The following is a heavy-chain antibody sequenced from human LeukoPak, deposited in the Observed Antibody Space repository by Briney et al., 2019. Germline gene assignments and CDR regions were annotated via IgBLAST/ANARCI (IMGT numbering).Heavy chain of an antibody. CDR1: GFTFSSYW. CDR2: ISGDGGST. CDR3: AKDGRWLQLAY. D-gene: IGHD5-24*01. V-gene: IGHV3-43*02. J-gene: IGHJ4*02. Sequence: PGGSLRLSCAASGFTFSSYWMSWVRQAPGKGLEWVSLISGDGGSTYYADSVKGRFTISRDNSKNSLYLQMNSLRTEDTALYYCAKDGRWLQLAYWGQGTLVTVSS.